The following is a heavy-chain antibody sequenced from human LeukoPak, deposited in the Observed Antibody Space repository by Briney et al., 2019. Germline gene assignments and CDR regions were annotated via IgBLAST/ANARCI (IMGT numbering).Heavy chain of an antibody. CDR2: IYYSGST. CDR3: ARRSSGSMAYYFDY. D-gene: IGHD3-22*01. V-gene: IGHV4-59*08. J-gene: IGHJ4*02. CDR1: GGSISSYY. Sequence: SETLSLTCTVSGGSISSYYWSWIRQPPGKGLEWIGYIYYSGSTNYNPSLKSRVTISVDTSKNQFSLKLSSVTAADTAEYYCARRSSGSMAYYFDYWGQGTLVTVSS.